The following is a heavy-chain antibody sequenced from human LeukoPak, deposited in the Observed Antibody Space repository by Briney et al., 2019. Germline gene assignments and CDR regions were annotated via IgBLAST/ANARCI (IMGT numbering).Heavy chain of an antibody. Sequence: SETLSLTCAVSGGSISSSNWWSWVRQPPGKGLEWIGEIYHSGSTNYNPSLKSRVTISVDKSKNQFSLKLSSVTAADTAVYYCARHPLLRGALFNYWGQGILVTVSS. CDR2: IYHSGST. V-gene: IGHV4-4*02. CDR1: GGSISSSNW. CDR3: ARHPLLRGALFNY. D-gene: IGHD3-10*01. J-gene: IGHJ4*01.